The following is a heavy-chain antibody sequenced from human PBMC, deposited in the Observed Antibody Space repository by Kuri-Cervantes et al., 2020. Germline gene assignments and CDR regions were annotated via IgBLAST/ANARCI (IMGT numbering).Heavy chain of an antibody. CDR3: AKAKYYYGSGSPFDP. J-gene: IGHJ5*02. V-gene: IGHV3-9*01. CDR1: GFTFSSYG. D-gene: IGHD3-10*01. Sequence: SLKISCAASGFTFSSYGMHWVRQAPGKGLEWVSGISWNSGSIGYADSVKGRFTISRDNAKNSLYLQMNSLRAEDTALYYCAKAKYYYGSGSPFDPWGQGTLVTVSS. CDR2: ISWNSGSI.